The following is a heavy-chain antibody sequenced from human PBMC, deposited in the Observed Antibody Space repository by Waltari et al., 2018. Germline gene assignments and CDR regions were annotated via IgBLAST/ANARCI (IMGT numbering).Heavy chain of an antibody. CDR2: TKQSGST. V-gene: IGHV4-34*02. J-gene: IGHJ4*02. CDR1: GGSFSAYY. D-gene: IGHD3-3*01. CDR3: GSSVLRFLEWQLSDS. Sequence: QVQLQQWGAGFLKPSETLSLTCAAYGGSFSAYYWRWIRPPQGKGMEGIAETKQSGSTKHNPALQSRATVSIATSKNQFSLNLDSVTAADTAMYYCGSSVLRFLEWQLSDSWGQGGLVTVSS.